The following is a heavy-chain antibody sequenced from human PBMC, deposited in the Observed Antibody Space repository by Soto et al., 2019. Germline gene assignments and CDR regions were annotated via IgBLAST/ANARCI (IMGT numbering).Heavy chain of an antibody. CDR1: GFSLSTSGVG. Sequence: SGPTLVNPTQTLTLTCTFSGFSLSTSGVGVGWIRQPPGKALEWLALIYWDDDKRYSPSLKSRLTITKDTSKNQVVLTMTNMDPVDTATYYCAHSAPMLTPDTDFWSGYYTEFDYWGQGTLVTVSS. J-gene: IGHJ4*02. CDR2: IYWDDDK. D-gene: IGHD3-3*01. CDR3: AHSAPMLTPDTDFWSGYYTEFDY. V-gene: IGHV2-5*02.